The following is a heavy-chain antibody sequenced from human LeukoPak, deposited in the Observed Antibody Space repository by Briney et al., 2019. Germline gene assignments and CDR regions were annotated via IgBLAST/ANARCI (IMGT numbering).Heavy chain of an antibody. Sequence: SETLSLTCTVSGGSISSGGYYWSWIRQHPGKGLEWIGYIYYSGSTYYNPSFKSRVTISVDTSKNQFSLKLSSVTAADTAVYYCARDYYDSSGYSFDDAFDIWGQGTMDTVSS. CDR1: GGSISSGGYY. CDR3: ARDYYDSSGYSFDDAFDI. CDR2: IYYSGST. V-gene: IGHV4-31*03. D-gene: IGHD3-22*01. J-gene: IGHJ3*02.